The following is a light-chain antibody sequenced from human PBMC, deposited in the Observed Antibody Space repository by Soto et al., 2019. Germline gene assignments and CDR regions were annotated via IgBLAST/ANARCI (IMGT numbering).Light chain of an antibody. J-gene: IGLJ1*01. Sequence: QSVLTQPASLSGSPGQSITISCTGTSSDVSAYNYVSWYQQHPGKAPKLMIYDVSNRPSGVSYRFSGSKSGNTASLTISGLQAEDEADYYCNSYTSSGTYVFGTGTKVTVL. CDR1: SSDVSAYNY. CDR2: DVS. V-gene: IGLV2-14*01. CDR3: NSYTSSGTYV.